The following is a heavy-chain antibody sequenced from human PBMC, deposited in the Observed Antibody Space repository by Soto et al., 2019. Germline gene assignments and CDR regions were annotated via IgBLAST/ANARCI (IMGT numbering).Heavy chain of an antibody. V-gene: IGHV3-30*18. D-gene: IGHD7-27*01. Sequence: GGSLRLSCAAFGFTFSSYGMHWVRQAPGKGLEWVAVMSHDGFNKNYADSVKGRFTISRDNSKNTLYLQMNSLRPEDTAVYYCAKDCDRLGIFHFWGQRTLDTGSS. CDR2: MSHDGFNK. J-gene: IGHJ4*02. CDR3: AKDCDRLGIFHF. CDR1: GFTFSSYG.